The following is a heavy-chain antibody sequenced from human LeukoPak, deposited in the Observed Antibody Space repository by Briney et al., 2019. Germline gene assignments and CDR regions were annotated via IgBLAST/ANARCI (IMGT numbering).Heavy chain of an antibody. D-gene: IGHD3-16*01. CDR2: IYYSGST. CDR1: GGSISSYY. V-gene: IGHV4-39*01. J-gene: IGHJ3*02. CDR3: ARCRRNLMDAFDI. Sequence: PSETLSLTCTVSGGSISSYYWGWIRQPPGKGLEWIGSIYYSGSTYYNPSLKSRVTISVDTSKNQFSLKLSSVTAADTAVYYCARCRRNLMDAFDIWGQGTMVTVSS.